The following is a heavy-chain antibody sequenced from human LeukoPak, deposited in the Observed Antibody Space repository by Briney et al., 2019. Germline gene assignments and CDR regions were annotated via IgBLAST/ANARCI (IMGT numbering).Heavy chain of an antibody. V-gene: IGHV1-18*04. CDR2: ISTYTGDT. Sequence: ASVKVSCKASGYTFTSRGISWVRQAPGQGLEWLGWISTYTGDTNYAQTLQGRVTITTDTPTATAYMELRSLTSGDTAVYYCARESGGNTMAGDYWGQGTLVTVSS. CDR3: ARESGGNTMAGDY. J-gene: IGHJ4*02. D-gene: IGHD2-15*01. CDR1: GYTFTSRG.